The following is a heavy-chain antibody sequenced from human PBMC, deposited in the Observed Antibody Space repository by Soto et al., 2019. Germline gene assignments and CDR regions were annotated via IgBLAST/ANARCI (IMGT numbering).Heavy chain of an antibody. D-gene: IGHD2-21*02. CDR3: ARGRFQVTATFYRPYYGMDV. CDR2: IDLSGGST. Sequence: ASVKVSCKASGYTFTSYGISWVRQAPGQGLEWMGRIDLSGGSTTYSQKLHDRRTVSGDTSTSTVHMELSGLRSEDTAVYFCARGRFQVTATFYRPYYGMDVWGQGTKVTVSS. CDR1: GYTFTSYG. J-gene: IGHJ6*02. V-gene: IGHV1-46*03.